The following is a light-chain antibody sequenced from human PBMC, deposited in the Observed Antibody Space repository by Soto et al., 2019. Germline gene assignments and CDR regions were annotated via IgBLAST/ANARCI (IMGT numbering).Light chain of an antibody. CDR3: SSSTNTNTLVI. CDR2: DVS. Sequence: QSALTQPRSVSGSPGQSVTISCTGTSSDVGGYNYVSWYQQHPGKAPKLMIYDVSKRPSGVSNRFSGSKSGNTASLTISGLQAGDEAIYFCSSSTNTNTLVIFGGGTKVTVL. CDR1: SSDVGGYNY. J-gene: IGLJ2*01. V-gene: IGLV2-11*01.